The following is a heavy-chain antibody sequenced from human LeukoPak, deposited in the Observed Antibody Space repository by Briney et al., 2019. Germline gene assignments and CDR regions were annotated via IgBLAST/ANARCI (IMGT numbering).Heavy chain of an antibody. CDR3: ARSVPSLDYLFDS. J-gene: IGHJ5*01. CDR2: IYNSGIT. D-gene: IGHD4-11*01. CDR1: GGSISTYY. V-gene: IGHV4-59*08. Sequence: SETLSLTCTVSGGSISTYYWSWIRQLPGKGLEWIGYIYNSGITNYNPSLKSRVTVSVDTSKNQFSLRLTSVTAADTAVYYCARSVPSLDYLFDSWGHGTLVTVSS.